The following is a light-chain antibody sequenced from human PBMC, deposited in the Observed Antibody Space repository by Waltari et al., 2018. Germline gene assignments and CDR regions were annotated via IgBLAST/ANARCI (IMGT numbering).Light chain of an antibody. CDR2: ATS. Sequence: DIQMTQYPSSLSASVGDRVTITCRASQSISGYLNWYQQKPGKAPKVLIYATSSLQSGVPSRFSGSGSGTEFTLTITSLQPEDFATYYCQQSYRTPPLTFGGGTKVEIK. J-gene: IGKJ4*01. V-gene: IGKV1-39*01. CDR1: QSISGY. CDR3: QQSYRTPPLT.